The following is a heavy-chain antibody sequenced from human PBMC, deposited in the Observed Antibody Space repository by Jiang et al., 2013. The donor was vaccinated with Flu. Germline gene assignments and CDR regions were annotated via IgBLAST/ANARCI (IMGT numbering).Heavy chain of an antibody. CDR3: AVGVTLVRSPYFDY. CDR1: GGTFSSYA. D-gene: IGHD3-3*01. Sequence: QLVESGAEVKKPGSSVKVSCKASGGTFSSYAISWVRQAPGLGLEWMGGIIPIYGTTNYAQKFQGRVTITADKSTSTAYMELSSLRSEDTAMYYCAVGVTLVRSPYFDYWGQGTLVTVSS. J-gene: IGHJ4*02. CDR2: IIPIYGTT. V-gene: IGHV1-69*06.